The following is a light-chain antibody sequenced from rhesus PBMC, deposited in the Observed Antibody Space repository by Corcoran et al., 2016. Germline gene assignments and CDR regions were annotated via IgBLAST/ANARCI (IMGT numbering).Light chain of an antibody. V-gene: IGKV1-28*03. J-gene: IGKJ4*01. CDR1: QGISSY. CDR3: QQHDNSPLT. Sequence: DIQMTQSPSSLSTSVGDTVTITCRASQGISSYLNWFQQKPGKAPKLLIYAATTLQSGVPSRFSGSGSVTYFTLTISSLQPEDFATYYCQQHDNSPLTVGGGTKVELK. CDR2: AAT.